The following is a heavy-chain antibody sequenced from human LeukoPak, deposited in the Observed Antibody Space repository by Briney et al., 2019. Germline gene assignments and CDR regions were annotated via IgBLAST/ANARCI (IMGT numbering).Heavy chain of an antibody. CDR3: AKDREIGPDYFDS. CDR2: ISHDGSEK. Sequence: GRSLRLSCVVSGSTFSSYGMHWVRQAPGKGLEWVTVISHDGSEKYYADSVKGRFTISRDNSKNTLYLLMNGLRAEDTAVYYCAKDREIGPDYFDSWGQGTLVTVSS. CDR1: GSTFSSYG. J-gene: IGHJ4*02. D-gene: IGHD1-26*01. V-gene: IGHV3-30*18.